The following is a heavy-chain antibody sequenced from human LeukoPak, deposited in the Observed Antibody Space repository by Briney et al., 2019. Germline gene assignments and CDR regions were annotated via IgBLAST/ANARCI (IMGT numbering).Heavy chain of an antibody. V-gene: IGHV3-23*01. CDR1: GFAFSNFA. J-gene: IGHJ6*03. CDR2: MSGSGYYT. Sequence: PGGSLRLSCAASGFAFSNFAMSWVRQAPGKGLGWVSAMSGSGYYTYYVESVKGRFTISRDNSKNTLYLQMNSLRADDTAVYYCAKMEGQRLYDYCMDVWGRGTTVTVSS. CDR3: AKMEGQRLYDYCMDV. D-gene: IGHD3-3*01.